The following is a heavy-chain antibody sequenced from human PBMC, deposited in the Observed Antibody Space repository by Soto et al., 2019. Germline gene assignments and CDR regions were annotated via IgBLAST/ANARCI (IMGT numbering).Heavy chain of an antibody. CDR2: VKDGGHT. V-gene: IGHV4-34*01. CDR3: XXXXXXXVXXX. CDR1: GGSLSGYY. J-gene: IGHJ4*02. Sequence: QGQLQQWGAGLLKPSETLSLNCAVTGGSLSGYYWSWIRQPPGKGLEWIGEVKDGGHTNYSPSLRGRVTISSDTSNNPFSHRLNXVXXXDPXXXXXXXXXXXXVXXXWXQGSLVTVSS.